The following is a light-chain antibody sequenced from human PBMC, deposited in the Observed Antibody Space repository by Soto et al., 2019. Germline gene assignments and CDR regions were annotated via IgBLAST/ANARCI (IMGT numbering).Light chain of an antibody. CDR3: HQCCSYGGT. Sequence: EIGLTQSPGTLSLSPGERATLYCRASQSVSGSYLAWYQHKPGQAPRLLIYAASNRATGIPDRFNGRGSGTDFTLTISRLEPADFAVYHGHQCCSYGGTFGQGTTVDIK. CDR2: AAS. V-gene: IGKV3-20*01. J-gene: IGKJ1*01. CDR1: QSVSGSY.